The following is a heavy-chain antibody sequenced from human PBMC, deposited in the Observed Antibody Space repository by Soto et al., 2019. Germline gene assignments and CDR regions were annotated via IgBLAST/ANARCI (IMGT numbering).Heavy chain of an antibody. CDR2: ISSSSSTI. D-gene: IGHD1-1*01. CDR3: ARDYGKGIRNDRNNWFDP. V-gene: IGHV3-48*01. CDR1: GFTFSSYS. Sequence: GGSLRLSCAASGFTFSSYSMNWVRQAPGKGLEWVSYISSSSSTIYYADSVKGRFTISRDNAKNSLYLQMNSLRAEDTAVYYCARDYGKGIRNDRNNWFDPWGQGTLVTVSS. J-gene: IGHJ5*02.